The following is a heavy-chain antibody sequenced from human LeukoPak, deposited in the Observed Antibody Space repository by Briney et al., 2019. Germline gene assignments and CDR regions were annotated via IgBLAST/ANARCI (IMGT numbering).Heavy chain of an antibody. CDR1: GFTFSSYD. Sequence: PGGSLRLSCAASGFTFSSYDMHWVRQATGKGPEWVSAIGTAGDTYYPGSVKGRFTISRENAKNSLYLQMNSLRAGDTAVYYCARGRQLVPFDYWGQGTLVTVSS. CDR3: ARGRQLVPFDY. D-gene: IGHD6-13*01. CDR2: IGTAGDT. V-gene: IGHV3-13*01. J-gene: IGHJ4*02.